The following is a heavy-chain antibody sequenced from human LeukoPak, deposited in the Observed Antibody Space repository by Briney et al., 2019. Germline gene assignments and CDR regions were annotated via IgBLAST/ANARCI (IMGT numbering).Heavy chain of an antibody. V-gene: IGHV3-11*01. J-gene: IGHJ4*02. Sequence: AGGSLRLSCAASGFTFSDYCMSWLRQAPGKGLEWVSYISSSGSTIYYADSVKGRFTISRDNAKNSLYLQMNSLRAEDTAVYYCASELGYCSGGSCYGDYWGQGTLVTVSS. CDR3: ASELGYCSGGSCYGDY. CDR2: ISSSGSTI. D-gene: IGHD2-15*01. CDR1: GFTFSDYC.